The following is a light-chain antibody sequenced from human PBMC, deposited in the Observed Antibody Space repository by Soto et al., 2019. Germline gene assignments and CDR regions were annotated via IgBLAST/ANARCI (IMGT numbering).Light chain of an antibody. CDR3: HKYDSAPRT. V-gene: IGKV1-27*01. J-gene: IGKJ1*01. CDR2: AAS. Sequence: DFQMTQSPSSLSASVGDRVAITCRASQGISNFLAWYQQKPGKGPELLIYAASTLQSGVPSRFSGSGSGTDFTLTISSLQPEDVATYFCHKYDSAPRTFGQGTKVDIK. CDR1: QGISNF.